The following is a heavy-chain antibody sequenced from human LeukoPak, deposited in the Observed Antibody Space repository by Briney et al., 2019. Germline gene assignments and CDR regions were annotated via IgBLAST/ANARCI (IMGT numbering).Heavy chain of an antibody. Sequence: SETLSLTCSVSGGSISSSSYYWGWIRQPPGKGLEWIGSIYHSGSTYYNPSLKSRVTISLDTSKNHFSLKLSSVTAADTAVYYCARPGDSYAFDIWGQGTMVTVSS. CDR2: IYHSGST. D-gene: IGHD2-21*01. J-gene: IGHJ3*02. CDR3: ARPGDSYAFDI. V-gene: IGHV4-39*07. CDR1: GGSISSSSYY.